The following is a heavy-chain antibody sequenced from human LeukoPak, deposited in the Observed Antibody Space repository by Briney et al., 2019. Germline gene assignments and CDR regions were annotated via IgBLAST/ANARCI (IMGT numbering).Heavy chain of an antibody. D-gene: IGHD3-22*01. J-gene: IGHJ6*02. Sequence: SETLSLTCTVSGGSISSSSYYWGWIRQPPGKGLEWIGSIYYSGSTYYNPSLKSRVTISVDTSKNQFSLKLSSVTAADTAVYYCARLRYDSSGYIKSYYYYGMDVWGQGTTVTVSS. CDR3: ARLRYDSSGYIKSYYYYGMDV. V-gene: IGHV4-39*01. CDR1: GGSISSSSYY. CDR2: IYYSGST.